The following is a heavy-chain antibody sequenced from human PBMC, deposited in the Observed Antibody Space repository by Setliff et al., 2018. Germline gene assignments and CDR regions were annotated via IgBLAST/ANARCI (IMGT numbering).Heavy chain of an antibody. V-gene: IGHV1-2*06. D-gene: IGHD2-2*01. CDR2: FNPNSGDT. CDR1: GYIFTGYY. J-gene: IGHJ4*02. Sequence: ASVKVSCKASGYIFTGYYIHWVRQAPGQGLEWMGRFNPNSGDTNSAQKFQGRVTMTRDTSISTVYMELRSLRSDDTAVYYCARGPPDFVVVPAAAKFDYWGPGTLVTVS. CDR3: ARGPPDFVVVPAAAKFDY.